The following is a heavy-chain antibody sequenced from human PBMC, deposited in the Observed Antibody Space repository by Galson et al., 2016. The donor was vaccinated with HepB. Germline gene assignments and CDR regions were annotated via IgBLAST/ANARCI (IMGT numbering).Heavy chain of an antibody. CDR3: ARQLPYCSGGSCYSGWFDP. CDR1: GGSFSDYH. CDR2: VTSSGST. D-gene: IGHD2-15*01. Sequence: TLSLTCALYGGSFSDYHWSWIRQSPGKGLEWIGRVTSSGSTDYIPSLKSRVTISIDTSKNQFSLRLTSVTAADTSTYYCARQLPYCSGGSCYSGWFDPWGQGTLVTVSS. V-gene: IGHV4-34*01. J-gene: IGHJ5*02.